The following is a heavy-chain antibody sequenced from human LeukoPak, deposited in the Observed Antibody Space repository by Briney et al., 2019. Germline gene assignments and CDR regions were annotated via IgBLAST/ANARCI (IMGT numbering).Heavy chain of an antibody. CDR1: GFTFSTYW. Sequence: GGSLRLSCVASGFTFSTYWIHWVRQAPGKGLVWVSRITNDESSANHAVSVNGRFIISRDNAKSTVYLQMNSLRAEDTAVYYCAKAQWLGTRYYYYMDVWGKGTTVTISS. D-gene: IGHD6-19*01. CDR3: AKAQWLGTRYYYYMDV. V-gene: IGHV3-74*01. J-gene: IGHJ6*03. CDR2: ITNDESSA.